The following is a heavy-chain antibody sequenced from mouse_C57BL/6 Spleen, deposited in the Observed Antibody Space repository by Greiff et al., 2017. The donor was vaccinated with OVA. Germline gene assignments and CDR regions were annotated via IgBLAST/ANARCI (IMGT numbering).Heavy chain of an antibody. CDR1: GFTFSDYG. D-gene: IGHD4-1*01. CDR2: ISSGSSTI. V-gene: IGHV5-17*01. Sequence: EVKVEESGGGLVKPGGSLKLSCAASGFTFSDYGMHWVRQAPEKGLEWVAYISSGSSTIYYADTVKGRFTISRDNAKNTLFLQMTSLRSEDTAMYYCASWDLDYWGQGTTLTVSS. CDR3: ASWDLDY. J-gene: IGHJ2*01.